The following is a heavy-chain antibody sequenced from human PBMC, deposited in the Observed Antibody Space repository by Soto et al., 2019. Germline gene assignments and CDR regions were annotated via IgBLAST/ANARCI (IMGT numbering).Heavy chain of an antibody. CDR3: ARDRRAVYSSGWYGGWFDP. J-gene: IGHJ5*02. Sequence: QVQLVQSGAEVKKPGASVKVSCKASGYTFTSYAMHWVRQAPGQRLEWMGWINAGNGNTKYSQKFQGRVTITRDTSASTAYMGLTSLRSEDKAVYYCARDRRAVYSSGWYGGWFDPWAQGTLVSVSS. CDR2: INAGNGNT. D-gene: IGHD6-19*01. CDR1: GYTFTSYA. V-gene: IGHV1-3*01.